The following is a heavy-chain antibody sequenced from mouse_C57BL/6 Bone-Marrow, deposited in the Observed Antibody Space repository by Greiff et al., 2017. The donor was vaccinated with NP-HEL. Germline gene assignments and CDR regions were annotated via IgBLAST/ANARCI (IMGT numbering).Heavy chain of an antibody. V-gene: IGHV1-64*01. D-gene: IGHD2-2*01. Sequence: QVQLQQPGAELVKPGASVKLSCKASGYTFTSYWMHWVKQRPGQGLEWIGMIHPNSGSTNYNEKCKSKATLTVDKSSSTAYMQLSSLTSEDSAVYYCARGLLWLRRRDYYAMDYWGQGTSVTVSS. CDR1: GYTFTSYW. CDR3: ARGLLWLRRRDYYAMDY. CDR2: IHPNSGST. J-gene: IGHJ4*01.